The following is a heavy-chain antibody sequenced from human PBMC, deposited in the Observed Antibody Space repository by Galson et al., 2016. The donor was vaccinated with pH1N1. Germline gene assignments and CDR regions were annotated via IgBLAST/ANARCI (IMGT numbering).Heavy chain of an antibody. V-gene: IGHV5-51*03. CDR2: IYPGDSDT. Sequence: QSGAEVKKPRESLRISCKGFGYSFSNYWIAWVRQMPGKGLECMGVIYPGDSDTKYNPSFEGQVVISADKSISSVFLQWNSLEASDTAMYYCARSTKGVSTRHFDSWGQGTLVTVSS. D-gene: IGHD5/OR15-5a*01. CDR1: GYSFSNYW. CDR3: ARSTKGVSTRHFDS. J-gene: IGHJ4*02.